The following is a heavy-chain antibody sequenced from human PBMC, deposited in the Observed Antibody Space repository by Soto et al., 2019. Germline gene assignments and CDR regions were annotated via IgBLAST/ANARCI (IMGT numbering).Heavy chain of an antibody. CDR2: IRSKTNSYAT. J-gene: IGHJ4*02. CDR1: GFTFSCSA. Sequence: GGSLRLSCAASGFTFSCSAMHGVRQASGKGLEWVGRIRSKTNSYATAYAASVKGRFTISRDESKNTAYLQMNSLKTEDTAVYYCTVSGTDTFVDYWGQGTLVTVSS. CDR3: TVSGTDTFVDY. V-gene: IGHV3-73*01. D-gene: IGHD5-12*01.